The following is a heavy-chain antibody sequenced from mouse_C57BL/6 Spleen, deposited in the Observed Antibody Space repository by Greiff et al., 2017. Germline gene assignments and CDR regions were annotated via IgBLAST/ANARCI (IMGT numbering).Heavy chain of an antibody. CDR3: ARRGDTRGYAMDY. V-gene: IGHV1-50*01. CDR1: GYTFTSYW. CDR2: IDPSDSYT. J-gene: IGHJ4*01. D-gene: IGHD2-13*01. Sequence: VQLQQSGAELVKPGASVKLSCKASGYTFTSYWMQWVKQRPGQGLEWIGEIDPSDSYTNYNQKFKGKATLTVDTSSSTAYMQLSSLTSEDSAVYYCARRGDTRGYAMDYWGQGTSVTVSS.